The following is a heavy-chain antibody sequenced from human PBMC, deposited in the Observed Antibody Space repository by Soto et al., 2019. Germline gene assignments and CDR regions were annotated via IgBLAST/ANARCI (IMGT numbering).Heavy chain of an antibody. J-gene: IGHJ6*02. CDR1: GYTFTSYY. Sequence: VASVKVSCKASGYTFTSYYMHCVRQAPGQGLEWMGIIDPSGGSTSYAQKFQGRVTMTRDTSTSTVYMELSSLRSEDTAVYYCASPYSSSWDQGYYYYGMEVWGQGTTVTVSS. CDR2: IDPSGGST. D-gene: IGHD6-13*01. CDR3: ASPYSSSWDQGYYYYGMEV. V-gene: IGHV1-46*01.